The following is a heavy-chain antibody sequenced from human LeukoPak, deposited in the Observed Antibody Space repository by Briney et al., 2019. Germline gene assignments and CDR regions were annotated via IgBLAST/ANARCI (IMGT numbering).Heavy chain of an antibody. CDR1: GGTFVSFT. Sequence: SVKVSCKASGGTFVSFTISWVRQAPGQGLEWMGRIIPMLGMSNYTQKFQDRVTITADKSTSTAYMELSGLRSEDTAVYYCARDLGYCAGASCSRWGYGFGNWGQGTKVIVSS. J-gene: IGHJ3*02. CDR2: IIPMLGMS. CDR3: ARDLGYCAGASCSRWGYGFGN. D-gene: IGHD2-8*02. V-gene: IGHV1-69*04.